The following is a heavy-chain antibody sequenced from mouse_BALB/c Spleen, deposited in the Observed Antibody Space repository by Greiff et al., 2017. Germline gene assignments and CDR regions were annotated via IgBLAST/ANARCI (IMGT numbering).Heavy chain of an antibody. J-gene: IGHJ4*01. Sequence: QVQLKESGPELVRPGVSVKISCKGSGYTFTDYAMHWVKQSHAKSLEWIGVISTYSGNTNYNQKFKGKATMTVDKSSSTAYMELARLTSEDSAIYYCARSREFTTVDARDYWGQGTSVTVSS. CDR2: ISTYSGNT. D-gene: IGHD1-1*01. V-gene: IGHV1-67*01. CDR3: ARSREFTTVDARDY. CDR1: GYTFTDYA.